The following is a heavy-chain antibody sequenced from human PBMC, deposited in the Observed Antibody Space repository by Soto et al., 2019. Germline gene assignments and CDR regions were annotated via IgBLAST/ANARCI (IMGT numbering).Heavy chain of an antibody. CDR1: GFTFSSYS. CDR2: ISSSSSYI. J-gene: IGHJ4*02. CDR3: AKDQNRGGNSADY. Sequence: RGGSLRLSCAASGFTFSSYSMNWVRQAPGKGLEWVSSISSSSSYIYYADSVKGRFTISRDNAKNSLYLQMSSLRAEDTAVYYCAKDQNRGGNSADYWGQGTLVTVSS. D-gene: IGHD1-7*01. V-gene: IGHV3-21*01.